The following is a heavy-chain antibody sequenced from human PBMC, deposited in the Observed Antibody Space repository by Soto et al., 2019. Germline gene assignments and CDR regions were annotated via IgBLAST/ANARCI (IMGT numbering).Heavy chain of an antibody. Sequence: SETLSLTCTVSGGSISNGDYYWGWIRQPPGKGLEWIGNIYHSGSTYYYPSLKSRVIISVDTSKNQCSLKLSSVTAADTAVYYCARGYCSGGSCDSHYYYMDVWGKGTTVTVSS. CDR3: ARGYCSGGSCDSHYYYMDV. V-gene: IGHV4-30-4*08. J-gene: IGHJ6*03. CDR2: IYHSGST. CDR1: GGSISNGDYY. D-gene: IGHD2-15*01.